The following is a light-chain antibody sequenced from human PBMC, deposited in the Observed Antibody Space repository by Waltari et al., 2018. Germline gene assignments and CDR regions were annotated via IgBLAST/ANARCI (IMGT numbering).Light chain of an antibody. J-gene: IGKJ4*01. CDR3: QQYYSYPQT. Sequence: AIRMTQSPSSLSASTGDRVTITCRASQGISSYLAWYQQKPGKVPKLLIYAASTLQSGVPSRFSGSGSGTDFTLTISCLQSEDFATYYCQQYYSYPQTFGGGTKVEIK. V-gene: IGKV1-8*01. CDR1: QGISSY. CDR2: AAS.